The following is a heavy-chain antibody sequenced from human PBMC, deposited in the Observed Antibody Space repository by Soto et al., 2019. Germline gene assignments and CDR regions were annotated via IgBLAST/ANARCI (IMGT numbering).Heavy chain of an antibody. D-gene: IGHD1-26*01. CDR2: ISSSSSYI. CDR1: GFTFSSYS. Sequence: GGSLRLSCAASGFTFSSYSMNWVRQAPGKGREWVSSISSSSSYIYYADSVKGRFTISRDNAKNSLYLQMNSLRAEDTAVYYCARAFSGSSGLDYWGQGTLVTVSS. V-gene: IGHV3-21*01. J-gene: IGHJ4*02. CDR3: ARAFSGSSGLDY.